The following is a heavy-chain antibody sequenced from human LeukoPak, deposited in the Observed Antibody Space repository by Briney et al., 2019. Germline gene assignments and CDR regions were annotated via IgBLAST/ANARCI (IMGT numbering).Heavy chain of an antibody. V-gene: IGHV3-30*04. D-gene: IGHD2-2*01. CDR2: ISYDGRNK. CDR1: GFTFSSYA. CDR3: ARDGEEGYCSSTSCYAEDFDY. Sequence: GGSLRLSCAASGFTFSSYAMHWVRQAPGKGLEWVAVISYDGRNKYYADSVKGRFTISRDNSKNTLYLQMNSLRAEDTAVYYCARDGEEGYCSSTSCYAEDFDYWGQGTLVTVSS. J-gene: IGHJ4*02.